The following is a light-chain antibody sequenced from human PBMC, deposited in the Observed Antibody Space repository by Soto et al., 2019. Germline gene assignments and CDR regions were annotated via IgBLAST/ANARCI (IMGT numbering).Light chain of an antibody. Sequence: QSALTQPASVSGSPGQSITISCTGTSGDIGSYNRVSWYQQHPGKAPKLIIYEVTDRPSGIPDRFSGSKSGTSATLGITGLQTGDEADYYCGTWDSSLSAYVFGTGTKVNVL. V-gene: IGLV2-14*01. J-gene: IGLJ1*01. CDR1: SGDIGSYNR. CDR3: GTWDSSLSAYV. CDR2: EVT.